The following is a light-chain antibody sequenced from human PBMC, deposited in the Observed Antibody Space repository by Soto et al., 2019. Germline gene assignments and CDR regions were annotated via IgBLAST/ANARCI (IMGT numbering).Light chain of an antibody. Sequence: QSVLTQPASVSGSPGQSITISCTGTSSDVGSYNLVSWYQQHPDKAPQLIIFEATQRPSGVSSRFSGSKSGNTASLTISGLQAEDEADYSCCSYADSSTLYVFGTGTKVTVL. CDR2: EAT. CDR1: SSDVGSYNL. V-gene: IGLV2-23*01. J-gene: IGLJ1*01. CDR3: CSYADSSTLYV.